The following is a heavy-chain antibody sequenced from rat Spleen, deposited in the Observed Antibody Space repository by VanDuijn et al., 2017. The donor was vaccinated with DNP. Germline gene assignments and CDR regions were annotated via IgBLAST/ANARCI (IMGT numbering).Heavy chain of an antibody. V-gene: IGHV5S13*01. CDR3: AKHLDV. Sequence: EVQLVESGGDLVQPGRSLTLSCAASGFTFSNYGMAWVRQAPKKGLEWVATISTSGGGTYYPDSVKGRFTISRDNAENTIYLQMNSLRSEDTATYYCAKHLDVWGQGTSVIVSS. J-gene: IGHJ4*01. CDR2: ISTSGGGT. CDR1: GFTFSNYG.